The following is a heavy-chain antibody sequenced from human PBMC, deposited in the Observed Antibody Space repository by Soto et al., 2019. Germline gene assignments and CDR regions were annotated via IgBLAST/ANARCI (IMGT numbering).Heavy chain of an antibody. Sequence: GGSLRLSCAASGFTFSSYSMNWVRQAPGKGLEWVSYISSSSSTIYYADSVKVRFTISRDNAKKSLYLQMNSLRDEERAVYYCARDGYSSGWYVSGMDVWGQGTTVTVSS. CDR3: ARDGYSSGWYVSGMDV. CDR2: ISSSSSTI. CDR1: GFTFSSYS. J-gene: IGHJ6*02. D-gene: IGHD6-19*01. V-gene: IGHV3-48*02.